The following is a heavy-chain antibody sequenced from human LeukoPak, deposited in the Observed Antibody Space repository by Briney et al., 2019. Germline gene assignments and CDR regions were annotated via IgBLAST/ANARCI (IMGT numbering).Heavy chain of an antibody. V-gene: IGHV3-7*03. D-gene: IGHD3-9*01. Sequence: PGGSLRLSCAASGFHFSSYWMSWVRQAPGKGLEWVANKKQDGSEKYYVDSVKGRFTISRDNAKNSLYLQMNSLRAEDTAVYYCARGYYDILTGYTFDYWGQGTLVTVSS. J-gene: IGHJ4*02. CDR3: ARGYYDILTGYTFDY. CDR1: GFHFSSYW. CDR2: KKQDGSEK.